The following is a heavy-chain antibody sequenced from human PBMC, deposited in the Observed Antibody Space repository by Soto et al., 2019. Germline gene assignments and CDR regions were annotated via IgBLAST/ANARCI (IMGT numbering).Heavy chain of an antibody. CDR1: GYTFTSYG. D-gene: IGHD5-18*01. CDR3: ARDSISYGPGVNDY. V-gene: IGHV1-18*01. Sequence: ASVKVSCKASGYTFTSYGISWVRQAPGQGLEWMGWISAYNGNTNYAQKLQGRVTMTTDTSTSTAYMELRSLRSDDTAVYYCARDSISYGPGVNDYWGQGTLVTVSS. J-gene: IGHJ4*02. CDR2: ISAYNGNT.